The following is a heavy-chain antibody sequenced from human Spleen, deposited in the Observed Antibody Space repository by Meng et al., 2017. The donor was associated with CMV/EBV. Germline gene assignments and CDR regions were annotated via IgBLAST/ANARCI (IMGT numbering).Heavy chain of an antibody. CDR2: ISWNSGSI. CDR1: GFTFDDYA. V-gene: IGHV3-9*01. D-gene: IGHD1-1*01. Sequence: SLKISCAASGFTFDDYAMHWVRQAPGKGLEWVSGISWNSGSIGYADSVKGRFTISRDNAKNTLYLQMNSLRAEDTALYYCAKDSASVLLGGAFDIWGQGTMVTVSS. CDR3: AKDSASVLLGGAFDI. J-gene: IGHJ3*02.